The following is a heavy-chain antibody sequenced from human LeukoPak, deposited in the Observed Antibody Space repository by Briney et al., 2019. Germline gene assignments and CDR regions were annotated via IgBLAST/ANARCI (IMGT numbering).Heavy chain of an antibody. J-gene: IGHJ6*02. V-gene: IGHV3-7*03. CDR2: IKQDGSEK. Sequence: GGSLRLSCAASGFTFSSYWMSWVRQAPGKGLEWVANIKQDGSEKYYVDSVKGRFTISRDNAKNSLYLQMSSLRAEDTAVYYCARDRPRYCSSTSCYDYYYYGMDVWGQGTTVTVSS. CDR3: ARDRPRYCSSTSCYDYYYYGMDV. D-gene: IGHD2-2*01. CDR1: GFTFSSYW.